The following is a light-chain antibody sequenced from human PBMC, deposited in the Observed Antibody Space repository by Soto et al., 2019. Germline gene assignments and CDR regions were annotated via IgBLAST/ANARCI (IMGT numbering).Light chain of an antibody. CDR2: DVS. CDR1: SSDVGGYNY. CDR3: SSYTSRSTHV. Sequence: QSVLTQPASVSGSPGQSITISCTGTSSDVGGYNYVSWYQQHPGKAPKLMIYDVSNRPSGVSNRFSGSKSGNTASLTISGLQAEDEADYLCSSYTSRSTHVFGTGTEVTVL. J-gene: IGLJ1*01. V-gene: IGLV2-14*01.